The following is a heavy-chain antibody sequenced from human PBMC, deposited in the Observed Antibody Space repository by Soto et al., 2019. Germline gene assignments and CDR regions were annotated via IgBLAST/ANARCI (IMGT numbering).Heavy chain of an antibody. J-gene: IGHJ4*02. CDR2: ISSGSSTI. CDR1: VFTFSSYS. D-gene: IGHD6-19*01. V-gene: IGHV3-48*01. Sequence: EVQLVESGGGLVQPGGSLRLSCAASVFTFSSYSMNWVRQAPGKGLEWVSYISSGSSTIYYADSVKGRFTISRDNAKNSLYLQMNSLRAEDTAVYYCERVYGIAVAGTLDFWGQGTLVTVSS. CDR3: ERVYGIAVAGTLDF.